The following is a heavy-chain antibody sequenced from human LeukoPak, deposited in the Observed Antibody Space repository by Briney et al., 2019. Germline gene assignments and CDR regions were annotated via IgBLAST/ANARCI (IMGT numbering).Heavy chain of an antibody. J-gene: IGHJ4*02. CDR1: GGSFGGYY. CDR3: ARGGDKVIPFDY. V-gene: IGHV4-34*01. Sequence: SETLSLTCAVYGGSFGGYYWSWIRQPPGKGLEWIGEINHSGSTNYNPSLKSRVTISVDTSKNQFSLKLSSVTAADTAVYYCARGGDKVIPFDYWGQGTLVTVSS. CDR2: INHSGST. D-gene: IGHD3-16*02.